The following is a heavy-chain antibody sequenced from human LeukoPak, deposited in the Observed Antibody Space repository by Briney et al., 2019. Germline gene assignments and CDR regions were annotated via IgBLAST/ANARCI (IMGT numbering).Heavy chain of an antibody. D-gene: IGHD5-18*01. CDR2: IIPILGIA. Sequence: ASVRVSCKASGYTFTSYYMHWVRQAPGQGLEWMGRIIPILGIANYAQKFQGRVTITADKSTSTAYMELSSLRSEDTAVYYCARAYVDTAMDDYWGQGTLVTVSS. CDR3: ARAYVDTAMDDY. CDR1: GYTFTSYY. J-gene: IGHJ4*02. V-gene: IGHV1-69*04.